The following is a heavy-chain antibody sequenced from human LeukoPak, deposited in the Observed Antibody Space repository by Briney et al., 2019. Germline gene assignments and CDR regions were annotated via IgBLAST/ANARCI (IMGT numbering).Heavy chain of an antibody. V-gene: IGHV1-2*02. Sequence: GASVKVSCKASGYTFTGYYMHWVRQAPGQGLEWMGWINPNSGGTNYAQKFQGRVTMTRDTSISTAYMELSRLRSDATAVYYCAREGYYYGVGSYYRFGALYICGEGAMFTVSP. CDR1: GYTFTGYY. CDR2: INPNSGGT. J-gene: IGHJ3*02. D-gene: IGHD3-10*01. CDR3: AREGYYYGVGSYYRFGALYI.